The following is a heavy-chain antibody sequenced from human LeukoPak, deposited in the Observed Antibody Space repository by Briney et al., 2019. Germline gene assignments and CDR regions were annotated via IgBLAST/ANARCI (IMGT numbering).Heavy chain of an antibody. J-gene: IGHJ5*02. V-gene: IGHV3-23*01. CDR2: ISGGSENT. CDR3: AKGPYSGYSTYFDP. Sequence: PGGSLRLSCEASGLTFSRHAMNWVRHAPEKGLEWVSGISGGSENTFYADSVTGRFTISRDNSRNTLYLQMYGLRADDTALYFCAKGPYSGYSTYFDPWGQGTRVTVSS. CDR1: GLTFSRHA. D-gene: IGHD5-12*01.